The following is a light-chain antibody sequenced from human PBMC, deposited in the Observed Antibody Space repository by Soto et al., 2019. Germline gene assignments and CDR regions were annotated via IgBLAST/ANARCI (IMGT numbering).Light chain of an antibody. J-gene: IGLJ3*02. CDR3: AAWDDSLNGYWV. CDR2: SNN. V-gene: IGLV1-44*01. CDR1: RANIGSNT. Sequence: QSVLTQPPSASGTPGQRVTSSCSGSRANIGSNTVTWYQQLPGTAPKLLIYSNNQRPSGVPDRFSGSKSGTSASLAISGLQSEDEADYYCAAWDDSLNGYWVFGGGTKLTVL.